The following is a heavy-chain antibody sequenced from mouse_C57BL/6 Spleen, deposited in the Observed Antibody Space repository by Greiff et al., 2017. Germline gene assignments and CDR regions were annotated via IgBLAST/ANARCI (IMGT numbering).Heavy chain of an antibody. V-gene: IGHV1-80*01. CDR3: ARKGYYAMDY. J-gene: IGHJ4*01. Sequence: QVQLQQSGAELVKPGASVKISCKASGYAFSSYWMNWVKPRPGKGLEWIGQIYPGDGDTNYNGKFKGKATLTADKSSSPAYMQLSSLTSEDSAVYFCARKGYYAMDYWGQGTSVTVSS. CDR2: IYPGDGDT. CDR1: GYAFSSYW.